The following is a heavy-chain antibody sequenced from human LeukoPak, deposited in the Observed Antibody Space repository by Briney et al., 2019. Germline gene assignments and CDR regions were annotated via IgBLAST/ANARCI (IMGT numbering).Heavy chain of an antibody. D-gene: IGHD2-15*01. J-gene: IGHJ4*02. Sequence: SETLSLTCTVSGGSISSYYWSWIRQPPGKGLEWIGYIYYSGSTNYNPSLKSRVTISVDTSKNQFSLKLSSVTAADTAVYYCAVEIVVVVAAISVDFDYWGQGTLVTVSS. CDR1: GGSISSYY. CDR3: AVEIVVVVAAISVDFDY. V-gene: IGHV4-59*01. CDR2: IYYSGST.